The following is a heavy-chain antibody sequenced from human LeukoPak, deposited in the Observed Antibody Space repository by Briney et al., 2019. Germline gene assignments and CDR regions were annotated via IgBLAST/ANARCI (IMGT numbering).Heavy chain of an antibody. V-gene: IGHV1-69*06. CDR1: GGTFSSYA. Sequence: SVKVSCKASGGTFSSYAISWVRQAPGQGLEWMGGIIPIFGTANYAQKFQGRVTITADKSTSTAYMELSSLRSEDTAVYYCARDLTIFGVAPIFDYWGQGTLVTVSS. CDR3: ARDLTIFGVAPIFDY. CDR2: IIPIFGTA. J-gene: IGHJ4*02. D-gene: IGHD3-3*01.